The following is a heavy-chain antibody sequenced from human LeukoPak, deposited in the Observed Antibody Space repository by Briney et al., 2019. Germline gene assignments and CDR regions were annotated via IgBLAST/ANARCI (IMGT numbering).Heavy chain of an antibody. CDR1: GGSISSGSYY. CDR2: IYTSGST. J-gene: IGHJ3*02. D-gene: IGHD6-19*01. V-gene: IGHV4-61*02. Sequence: SQTLSLTCTVSGGSISSGSYYWSCIRQPAGKGLECIGRIYTSGSTNYNPSLKSRVTISVDTSKNQFSLKLSSVTAADTAVYYCARDSGWGLFAAFDIWGQGTMVTVSS. CDR3: ARDSGWGLFAAFDI.